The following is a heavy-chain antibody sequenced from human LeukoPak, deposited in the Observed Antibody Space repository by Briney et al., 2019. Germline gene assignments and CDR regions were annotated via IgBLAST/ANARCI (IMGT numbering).Heavy chain of an antibody. V-gene: IGHV4-39*07. J-gene: IGHJ5*02. D-gene: IGHD6-6*01. CDR2: VYYTGAS. CDR3: ARVLYSSSSRFDP. Sequence: SETLSLTCTVSGGSISSSSYYWGWIRQPPGKGLEWIGSVYYTGASYYNPSLKSRVTISIDTSKKHFSLKLTSVTAADTAVYYCARVLYSSSSRFDPWGQGTLVTVSS. CDR1: GGSISSSSYY.